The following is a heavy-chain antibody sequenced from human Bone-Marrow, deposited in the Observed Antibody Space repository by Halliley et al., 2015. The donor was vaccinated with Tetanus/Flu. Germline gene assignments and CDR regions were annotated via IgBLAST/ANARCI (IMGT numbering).Heavy chain of an antibody. CDR2: VHHSGST. D-gene: IGHD4-17*01. V-gene: IGHV4-38-2*02. J-gene: IGHJ4*02. CDR3: AREDGVNSLDF. Sequence: LRLSCVVSGYSISSGYYWDWIRQSPGKGLEWIASVHHSGSTYYNPSLKGRVTIALDTPKNQVSLNLNSVTAADTAVYFCAREDGVNSLDFCGRGTLVPVSS. CDR1: GYSISSGYY.